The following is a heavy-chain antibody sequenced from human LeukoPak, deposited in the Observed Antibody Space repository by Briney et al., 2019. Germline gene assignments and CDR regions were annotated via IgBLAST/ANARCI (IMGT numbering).Heavy chain of an antibody. J-gene: IGHJ3*02. CDR3: ARSDQRELQDDAFDI. D-gene: IGHD1-26*01. CDR1: GYTFTSYG. CDR2: ISAYNGNT. V-gene: IGHV1-18*01. Sequence: ASVKVSCKASGYTFTSYGISWVRQAPGQGLEWMGWISAYNGNTNYAQKLQGRVTMTTDTSTSTAYMELRSLRSDDTAVYYCARSDQRELQDDAFDIWGQGTMVTVSS.